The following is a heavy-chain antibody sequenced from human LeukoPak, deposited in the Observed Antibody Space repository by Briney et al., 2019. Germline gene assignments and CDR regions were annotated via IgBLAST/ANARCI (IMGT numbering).Heavy chain of an antibody. CDR2: IYPGDSDT. D-gene: IGHD6-6*01. CDR3: ARNGQYSSSSGRGYMDV. J-gene: IGHJ6*03. Sequence: GESLKISCKGSGYNFTIYWIGWVRQMPGKGLEWMGIIYPGDSDTRYSPSFQGQVTISADKSINTAYLQWSSLKASGTAMYYCARNGQYSSSSGRGYMDVWGKGTTVTVSS. V-gene: IGHV5-51*01. CDR1: GYNFTIYW.